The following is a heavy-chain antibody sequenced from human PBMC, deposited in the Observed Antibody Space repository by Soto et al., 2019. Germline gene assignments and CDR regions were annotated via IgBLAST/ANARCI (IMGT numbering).Heavy chain of an antibody. CDR2: MFYSGAT. J-gene: IGHJ5*02. V-gene: IGHV4-39*01. Sequence: PSETLSLTCTVSGGSISDISYFWGWIRQPPGKGLQWIGCMFYSGATYYNPSLKNRVTLSVDTSNNEFSLKLVSVTAPDTAVYYCARHKSGSDWLDPWGQGTLVTVSS. CDR3: ARHKSGSDWLDP. D-gene: IGHD2-15*01. CDR1: GGSISDISYF.